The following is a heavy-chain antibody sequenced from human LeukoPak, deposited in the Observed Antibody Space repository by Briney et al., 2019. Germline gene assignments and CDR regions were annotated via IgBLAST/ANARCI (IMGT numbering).Heavy chain of an antibody. J-gene: IGHJ4*02. CDR2: IWYDGSDK. CDR3: AKDRVRYDYVWGSYRVPLPDY. V-gene: IGHV3-33*06. Sequence: GRSLRLSCAASRFTFSRYGMHWVRQAPGKGLERVAVIWYDGSDKYYADSVKGRFTISRDNSKNTLYLQMNSLRAEDTAVYYCAKDRVRYDYVWGSYRVPLPDYWGQGTLVTVSS. D-gene: IGHD3-16*02. CDR1: RFTFSRYG.